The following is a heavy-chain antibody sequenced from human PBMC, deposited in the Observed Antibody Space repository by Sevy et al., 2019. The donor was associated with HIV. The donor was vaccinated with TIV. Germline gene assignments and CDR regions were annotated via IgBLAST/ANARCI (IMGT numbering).Heavy chain of an antibody. Sequence: GGSLRLSCVGSGFTFSGHAMHWVRQAPGKGLEWVAVILYDGSNKYYADSLKGRFTISRDNSKNTLDLEMNSLRPEDTAVYYCARSAVAGIEAWFDPWGLGTLVTVSS. V-gene: IGHV3-30-3*01. CDR2: ILYDGSNK. J-gene: IGHJ5*02. CDR1: GFTFSGHA. CDR3: ARSAVAGIEAWFDP. D-gene: IGHD6-19*01.